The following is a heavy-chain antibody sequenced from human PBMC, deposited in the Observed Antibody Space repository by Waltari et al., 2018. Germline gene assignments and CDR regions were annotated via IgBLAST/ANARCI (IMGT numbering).Heavy chain of an antibody. CDR1: GGSISSSY. CDR3: ARGVAADYDFWSGIYYYMDV. D-gene: IGHD3-3*01. Sequence: QVQLQESGPGLVKPSETLSLTCTVSGGSISSSYWSWIRQPPGKGLEWIGYIYYSGSTNYNPSLKSRVTISVDTSKNQFSLKLSSVTAADTAVYYCARGVAADYDFWSGIYYYMDVWGKGTTVTVSS. J-gene: IGHJ6*03. V-gene: IGHV4-59*01. CDR2: IYYSGST.